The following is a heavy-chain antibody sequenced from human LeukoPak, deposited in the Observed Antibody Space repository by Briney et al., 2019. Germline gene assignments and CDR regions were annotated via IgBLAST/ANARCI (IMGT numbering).Heavy chain of an antibody. CDR2: IYYSGST. J-gene: IGHJ6*02. CDR3: ARLGYSSSWYEYYYGMDV. CDR1: GASISSYY. Sequence: SETLSLTCTVSGASISSYYWSWIRQPPGKGLEWIGYIYYSGSTYYNPSLKSRVTISVDTSKNQFSLKLSSVTAADTAVYYCARLGYSSSWYEYYYGMDVWGQGTTVTVSS. D-gene: IGHD6-13*01. V-gene: IGHV4-59*08.